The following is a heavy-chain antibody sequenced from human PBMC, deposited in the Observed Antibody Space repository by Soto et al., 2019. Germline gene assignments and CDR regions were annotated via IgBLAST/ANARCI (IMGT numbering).Heavy chain of an antibody. D-gene: IGHD3-22*01. Sequence: PGGSLRLSCAASGFTFSSYWMTWVRQAPGKGLEWVANIKQDGSEMYYGDSVKGRFTISRDNAKNTLSLQMNSLRAEDTAVYYCAREIYDDYDSSGFDHWGQGTLVTVSS. CDR1: GFTFSSYW. J-gene: IGHJ4*02. CDR3: AREIYDDYDSSGFDH. CDR2: IKQDGSEM. V-gene: IGHV3-7*01.